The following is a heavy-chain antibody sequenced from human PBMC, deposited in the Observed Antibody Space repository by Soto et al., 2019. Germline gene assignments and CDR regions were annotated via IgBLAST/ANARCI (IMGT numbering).Heavy chain of an antibody. CDR1: GGSISSYY. CDR2: IYYSGST. V-gene: IGHV4-59*01. D-gene: IGHD1-1*01. J-gene: IGHJ4*02. CDR3: AREQPQKYFDY. Sequence: SETLSLTCTVSGGSISSYYWSWIRQPPGKGLEWIGYIYYSGSTNYNPSLKSRVTISVDTSKNQFSLKLSSVTAADTAVYYCAREQPQKYFDYWGQGTLVTVSS.